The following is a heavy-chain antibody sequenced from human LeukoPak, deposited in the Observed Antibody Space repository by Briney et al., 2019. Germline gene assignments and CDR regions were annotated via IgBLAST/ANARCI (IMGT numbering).Heavy chain of an antibody. D-gene: IGHD3-10*01. V-gene: IGHV3-7*01. Sequence: GGSLRLSCAASGFTFSSYWMSWVRQAPGKGLEWVANIKQDGSEKYYVDSVKGRFTISRDNARNSLYLQMNSLRAEDTAVYYCARLVGYYYYYMDVWGKGTTVTVSS. CDR3: ARLVGYYYYYMDV. CDR1: GFTFSSYW. J-gene: IGHJ6*03. CDR2: IKQDGSEK.